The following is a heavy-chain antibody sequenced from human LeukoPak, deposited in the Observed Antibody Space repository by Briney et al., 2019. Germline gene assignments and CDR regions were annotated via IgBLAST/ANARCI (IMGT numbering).Heavy chain of an antibody. J-gene: IGHJ4*02. CDR1: GYSISSSY. Sequence: SETLSLTCAVSGYSISSSYWAWIRQSPGKGLEWIGRIYHSGSTNYNPSLKSRVTISVDTSKNQFSLKLSSVTAADTAVYYCARGILDDILTGYYTDYWGQGTLVTVSS. CDR2: IYHSGST. CDR3: ARGILDDILTGYYTDY. D-gene: IGHD3-9*01. V-gene: IGHV4-38-2*01.